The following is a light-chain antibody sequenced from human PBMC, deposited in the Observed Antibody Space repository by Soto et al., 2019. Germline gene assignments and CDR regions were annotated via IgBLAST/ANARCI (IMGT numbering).Light chain of an antibody. V-gene: IGKV3-15*01. J-gene: IGKJ1*01. CDR3: QQYSNWPPWT. Sequence: IGFTQSPATLSLSPGGRATLSCRASQSVSSNLAWYQQKPGQAPRLLIYGASTRATGIPARFSGSGSGTDFTLTISSLQSEDFAVYYCQQYSNWPPWTFGQGTKVDIK. CDR2: GAS. CDR1: QSVSSN.